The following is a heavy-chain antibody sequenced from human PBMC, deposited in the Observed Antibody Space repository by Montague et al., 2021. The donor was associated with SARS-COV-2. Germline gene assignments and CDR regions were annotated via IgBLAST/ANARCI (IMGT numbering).Heavy chain of an antibody. CDR2: IYYSGST. CDR3: ARVGRQQLVRLSGMDV. J-gene: IGHJ6*02. V-gene: IGHV4-39*07. CDR1: GGSISSSSYY. Sequence: SETLSLTCTVSGGSISSSSYYWGRIRQPPGKGLEWIGSIYYSGSTYYNPSLKSRVTISVDTSKNQFSPKLSSVAAADTAVYYCARVGRQQLVRLSGMDVWGQGTTVTVSS. D-gene: IGHD6-13*01.